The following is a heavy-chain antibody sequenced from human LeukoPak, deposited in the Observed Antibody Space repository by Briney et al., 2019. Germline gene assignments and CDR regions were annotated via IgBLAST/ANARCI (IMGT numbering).Heavy chain of an antibody. J-gene: IGHJ4*02. V-gene: IGHV1-3*01. Sequence: ASVKASCKASGYTFTSYAMHWVRQAPGQRLEWMGWINAGNGNTKYSQKFQGRVTITRDTSASTAYMELSSLRSEDTAVYYCARDIGSNPYYFDYWGQGTLVTVSS. CDR1: GYTFTSYA. CDR3: ARDIGSNPYYFDY. CDR2: INAGNGNT. D-gene: IGHD4-23*01.